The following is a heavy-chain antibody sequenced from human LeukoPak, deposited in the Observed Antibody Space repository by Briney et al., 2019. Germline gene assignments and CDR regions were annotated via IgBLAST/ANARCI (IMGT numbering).Heavy chain of an antibody. D-gene: IGHD3-10*01. CDR1: EYTFTRYY. Sequence: ASVEVSCKASEYTFTRYYIHWVRQAPGQGLEWMGGLNPDTGSTNYAQKFQARVIMTRDTSINTACMELRRLRYDDTAMYFCARESFSGSGGLNWFAPWGQGTLVTVSA. CDR2: LNPDTGST. V-gene: IGHV1-2*02. J-gene: IGHJ5*02. CDR3: ARESFSGSGGLNWFAP.